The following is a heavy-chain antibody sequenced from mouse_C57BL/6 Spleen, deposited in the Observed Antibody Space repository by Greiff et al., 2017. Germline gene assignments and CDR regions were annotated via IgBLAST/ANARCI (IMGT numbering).Heavy chain of an antibody. CDR3: AILYGNYYAMDY. CDR1: GFTFSSYT. J-gene: IGHJ4*01. D-gene: IGHD2-1*01. CDR2: ISGGGGNT. V-gene: IGHV5-9*01. Sequence: EVMLVESGGGLVKPGGSLKLSCAASGFTFSSYTMSWVRQTPEKRLEWVATISGGGGNTYYPDSVKGRFTISRDNAKNTLYLQMSSLRSEDTALYYCAILYGNYYAMDYWGQGTSVTVSS.